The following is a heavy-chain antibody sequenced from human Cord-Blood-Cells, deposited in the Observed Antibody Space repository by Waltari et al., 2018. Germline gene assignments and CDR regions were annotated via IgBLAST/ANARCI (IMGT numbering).Heavy chain of an antibody. J-gene: IGHJ3*02. V-gene: IGHV1-24*01. Sequence: QVQLVQSGAEVKKPGASVMVSCKVSGYTLTALSMHWVRQAPGKGLEWMGGCDPEDGETIYAPKFQGRATMTEDTPTDTASMELSSLSSEDTAVDYCATVVPNWDSSGLDIWGQGTMVTVCS. D-gene: IGHD3-22*01. CDR1: GYTLTALS. CDR2: CDPEDGET. CDR3: ATVVPNWDSSGLDI.